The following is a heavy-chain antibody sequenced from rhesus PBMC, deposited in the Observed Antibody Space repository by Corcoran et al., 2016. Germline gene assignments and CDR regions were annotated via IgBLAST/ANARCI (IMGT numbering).Heavy chain of an antibody. V-gene: IGHV4-169*01. D-gene: IGHD6-13*01. Sequence: QLQLQESGPGLVKPSETLSVTCAVSGGSISSSYWSWIRQAPGKGLEWIGYIYGSCSSTNSHPSLKSRVPLSVDTSKNQFSLKLSSVTAADTAVYYCVSSLVQPEISLDVWGRGVLVTVSS. CDR2: IYGSCSST. CDR1: GGSISSSY. J-gene: IGHJ5-2*02. CDR3: VSSLVQPEISLDV.